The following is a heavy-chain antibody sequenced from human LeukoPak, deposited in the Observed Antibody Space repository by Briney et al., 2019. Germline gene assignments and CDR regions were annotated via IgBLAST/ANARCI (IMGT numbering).Heavy chain of an antibody. CDR1: GFTVSSYY. Sequence: GGSLRLSCAASGFTVSSYYMSWGRQAPGKGREWVSVIYSDGSTYYADSVKGRFTVSREKSKNTLYLQMNILRAEDTAVYYCAKGMPAAGSYYFDYWGQGTLVTVSS. V-gene: IGHV3-66*01. J-gene: IGHJ4*02. CDR2: IYSDGST. CDR3: AKGMPAAGSYYFDY. D-gene: IGHD6-13*01.